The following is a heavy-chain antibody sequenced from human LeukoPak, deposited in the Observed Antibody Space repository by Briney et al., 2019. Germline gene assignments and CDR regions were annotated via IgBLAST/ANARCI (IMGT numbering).Heavy chain of an antibody. CDR2: MYTNGES. J-gene: IGHJ4*02. Sequence: SETLSLTCTVSRGSINNQYWSWIRQPAGKGLEWIGRMYTNGESDYNPSLKSRVAMSVDTSKSQFSLKLKYMTAADTALYYCARGYYGGAVDSWGQGILVTVSS. V-gene: IGHV4-4*07. D-gene: IGHD3-16*01. CDR1: RGSINNQY. CDR3: ARGYYGGAVDS.